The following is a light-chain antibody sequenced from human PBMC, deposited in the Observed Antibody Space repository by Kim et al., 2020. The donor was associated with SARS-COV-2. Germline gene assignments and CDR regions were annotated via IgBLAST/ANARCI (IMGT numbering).Light chain of an antibody. CDR3: QQFSTFPYT. CDR1: QGISDA. V-gene: IGKV1-13*02. Sequence: AIQLTQSPSSLSASVGGRVTITCRAGQGISDALAWYQQKPGRPPKPLISDASSLESGIPLRFSGSGSGTDFTLTISSLQPEDFAAYYCQQFSTFPYTFGQGTKLDI. CDR2: DAS. J-gene: IGKJ2*01.